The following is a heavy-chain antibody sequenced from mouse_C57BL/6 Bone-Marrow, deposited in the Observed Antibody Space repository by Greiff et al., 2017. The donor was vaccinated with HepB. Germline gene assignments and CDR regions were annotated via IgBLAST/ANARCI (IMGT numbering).Heavy chain of an antibody. CDR3: ARARSLLFFDY. D-gene: IGHD1-1*01. J-gene: IGHJ2*01. V-gene: IGHV3-6*01. CDR1: GYSITSGYY. Sequence: EVQLKESGPGLVKPSQSLSLTCSVTGYSITSGYYWNWIRQFPGNKLEWMGYISYDGSNNYNPSLKNRISITRDTSKNQFFLKLNSVTTEDTATYYCARARSLLFFDYWGQGTTLTVSS. CDR2: ISYDGSN.